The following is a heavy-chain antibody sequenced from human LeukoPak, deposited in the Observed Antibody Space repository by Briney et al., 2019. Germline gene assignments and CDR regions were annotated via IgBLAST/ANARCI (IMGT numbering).Heavy chain of an antibody. J-gene: IGHJ4*02. V-gene: IGHV5-51*01. CDR3: ARQGASIFHY. CDR2: IYPGDSDT. Sequence: GESLKISCKGSGYSFTSYRIAWVRQMPGKGLERMGIIYPGDSDTRYSPSFQGQGTFSADESISTAYPHWSSLKASDPAMNDCARQGASIFHYWCQGTLVTVSS. D-gene: IGHD4/OR15-4a*01. CDR1: GYSFTSYR.